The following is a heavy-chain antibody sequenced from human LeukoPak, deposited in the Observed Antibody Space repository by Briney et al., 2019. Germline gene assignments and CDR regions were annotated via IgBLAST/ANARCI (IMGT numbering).Heavy chain of an antibody. CDR3: ARASVTYYYDYYMDV. V-gene: IGHV4-59*01. J-gene: IGHJ6*03. CDR1: GGSITNYY. CDR2: IHYSGST. D-gene: IGHD4-11*01. Sequence: RASETLSLTCTVSGGSITNYYWTWIRQPPGKGLEWIGYIHYSGSTNYNPSLKSRVTISVDTSKNQFSLKLSSVTAADTAVYYCARASVTYYYDYYMDVWGKGTTVTVSS.